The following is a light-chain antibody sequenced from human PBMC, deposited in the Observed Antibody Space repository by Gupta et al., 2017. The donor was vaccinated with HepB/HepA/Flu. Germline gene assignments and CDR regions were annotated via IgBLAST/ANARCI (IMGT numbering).Light chain of an antibody. Sequence: DIQMTQSPSSVSASVGDRVAITCRASQGISSWVAWYQQRPGTAPKLLIYAASNLLGGVPSRFSGSGSGTDFTLTISGLQPEDFAIYYCQQVKSFPLTFGGGTKVEIK. J-gene: IGKJ4*01. CDR1: QGISSW. CDR3: QQVKSFPLT. CDR2: AAS. V-gene: IGKV1-12*01.